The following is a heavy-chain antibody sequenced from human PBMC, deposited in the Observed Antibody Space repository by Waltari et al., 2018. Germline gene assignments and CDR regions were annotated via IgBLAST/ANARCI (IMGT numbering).Heavy chain of an antibody. D-gene: IGHD2-21*01. Sequence: QVQLVESGGGVIQPGKSLRLSCATSGFPFSSHAMHWVRQAPGKVLEWVAVISHDESNEYYADSLKGRFTISRDNSKNTLYLQMNRLRGEDTAVYYCAKGFRDWWDETDVWGQGTTVIVSS. J-gene: IGHJ6*02. V-gene: IGHV3-30*18. CDR3: AKGFRDWWDETDV. CDR1: GFPFSSHA. CDR2: ISHDESNE.